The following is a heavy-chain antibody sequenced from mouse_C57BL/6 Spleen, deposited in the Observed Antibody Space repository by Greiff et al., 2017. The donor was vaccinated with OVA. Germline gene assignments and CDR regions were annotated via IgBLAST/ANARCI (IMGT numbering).Heavy chain of an antibody. CDR1: GYTFTSYT. CDR2: INPSSGYT. D-gene: IGHD2-5*01. CDR3: ASGEISNYVLFDY. V-gene: IGHV1-4*01. J-gene: IGHJ2*01. Sequence: QVHVKQSGAELARPGASVKMSCKASGYTFTSYTMHWVKQRPGQGLEWIGYINPSSGYTKYNQKFKDKATLTADKSSSTAYMQLSSLTSEDSAVYYCASGEISNYVLFDYWGQGTTLTVSS.